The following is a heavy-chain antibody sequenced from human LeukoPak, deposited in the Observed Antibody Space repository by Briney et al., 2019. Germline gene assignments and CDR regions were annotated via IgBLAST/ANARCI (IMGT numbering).Heavy chain of an antibody. Sequence: GASVKVSCKASGYIFAHNGISWVRQAPGQGPEWTGWISAYNGDTNYAQNFQGRVTMTKDTSTNTAYMELRSLTSDDTAVYYCARDGYFDCWGQGTLVTVSS. CDR2: ISAYNGDT. CDR1: GYIFAHNG. J-gene: IGHJ4*02. CDR3: ARDGYFDC. V-gene: IGHV1-18*01.